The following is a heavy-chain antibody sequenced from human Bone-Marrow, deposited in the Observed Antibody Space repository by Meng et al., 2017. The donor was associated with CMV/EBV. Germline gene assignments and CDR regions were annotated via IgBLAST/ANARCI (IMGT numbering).Heavy chain of an antibody. CDR3: ARVLPPGNWFDP. D-gene: IGHD3-10*01. J-gene: IGHJ5*02. V-gene: IGHV4-39*07. CDR1: GGSISSSSYY. Sequence: QVQLEEAGPGLVTPAETPSLTCTVSGGSISSSSYYWGWIRQPPGKGLEWIGSIYYSGSTYYNPSLKSRVTMSVDTSKNQFSLKLSSVTAADTAVYYCARVLPPGNWFDPWGQGTLVTVSS. CDR2: IYYSGST.